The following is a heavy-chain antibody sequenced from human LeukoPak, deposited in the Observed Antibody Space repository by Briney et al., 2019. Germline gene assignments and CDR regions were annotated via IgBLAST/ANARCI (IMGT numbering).Heavy chain of an antibody. D-gene: IGHD1-26*01. CDR3: AKGSGTYQPNFFDF. V-gene: IGHV3-23*01. Sequence: GGSLRLSCAVSGFTFTTYAMSRVRQAPGKGLEWVLSVSGGGGSTYYADSVKGRFTISRDNSKNTLYLQMNSLRAEDTAIYYCAKGSGTYQPNFFDFWGQGTLVTVSS. CDR2: VSGGGGST. CDR1: GFTFTTYA. J-gene: IGHJ3*01.